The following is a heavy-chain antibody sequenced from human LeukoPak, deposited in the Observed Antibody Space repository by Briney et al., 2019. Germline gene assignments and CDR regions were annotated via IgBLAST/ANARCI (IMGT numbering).Heavy chain of an antibody. J-gene: IGHJ4*02. CDR1: GFTFNDYA. CDR3: AKEGSSWSTFDY. CDR2: ISWNSRSI. Sequence: GGSLRLSCATSGFTFNDYAMYWVRQAPGKGLEWVSGISWNSRSIAYADSVKGRFTISRDDAKNSLYLQMNSLRAEDMALYYCAKEGSSWSTFDYWGQGTLVTVSA. V-gene: IGHV3-9*03. D-gene: IGHD6-13*01.